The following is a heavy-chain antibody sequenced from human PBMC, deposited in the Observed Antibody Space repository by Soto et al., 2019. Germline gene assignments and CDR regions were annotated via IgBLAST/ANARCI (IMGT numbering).Heavy chain of an antibody. CDR2: TSAYNGNT. D-gene: IGHD1-26*01. CDR3: ARVNTQWDEYYFDY. J-gene: IGHJ4*02. CDR1: GYTFTSYG. Sequence: ASVKVSCKASGYTFTSYGISWVRQAPGQGLEWMGWTSAYNGNTNYAQKLQGRVTMTTDTSTSTAYMELRSLRSDDTAVYYCARVNTQWDEYYFDYWGQGTLVTVSS. V-gene: IGHV1-18*01.